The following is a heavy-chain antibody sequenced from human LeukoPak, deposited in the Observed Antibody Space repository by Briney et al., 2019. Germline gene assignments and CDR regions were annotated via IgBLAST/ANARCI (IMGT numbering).Heavy chain of an antibody. CDR1: GFTFSSYS. D-gene: IGHD3-10*01. CDR2: ISSSSSYI. CDR3: ARGAVLWFGELRAFDY. J-gene: IGHJ4*02. Sequence: GGSLRLSCAASGFTFSSYSMNWVRQAPGKGLEWVSSISSSSSYIYYADSVKGRFTISRDNAKNSLYLQMNSLRAEDTAVYYCARGAVLWFGELRAFDYWGQGTLVTVSS. V-gene: IGHV3-21*01.